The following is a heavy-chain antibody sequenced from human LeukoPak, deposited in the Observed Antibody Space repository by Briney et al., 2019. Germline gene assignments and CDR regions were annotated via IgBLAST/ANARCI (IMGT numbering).Heavy chain of an antibody. CDR1: GFTFKDYG. CDR2: SNWNGGGT. V-gene: IGHV3-9*01. Sequence: GRSLRLSCAATGFTFKDYGMHWVRQPPGKGLEWVSSNWNGGGTDYADSVKGRFTISRDNAKNSLYLQLSSLRPEDTALYYCAKHMRATNTYSFFGLDVWGQGTTVTVSS. CDR3: AKHMRATNTYSFFGLDV. D-gene: IGHD1-26*01. J-gene: IGHJ6*02.